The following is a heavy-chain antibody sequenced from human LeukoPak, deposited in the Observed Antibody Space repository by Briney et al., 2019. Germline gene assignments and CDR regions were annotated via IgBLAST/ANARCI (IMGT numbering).Heavy chain of an antibody. Sequence: SETLSLTCGVSGYSLSSGSWWGWIRQPPGKGLEWIGYIYYSGDIYYNPSLKSRVTMSVATSKNQFSLKLSSVTAVDTAVYYCACVNVRGAPTRVDYWGQGTLVTVSS. CDR3: ACVNVRGAPTRVDY. CDR2: IYYSGDI. D-gene: IGHD3-10*02. CDR1: GYSLSSGSW. V-gene: IGHV4-28*05. J-gene: IGHJ4*02.